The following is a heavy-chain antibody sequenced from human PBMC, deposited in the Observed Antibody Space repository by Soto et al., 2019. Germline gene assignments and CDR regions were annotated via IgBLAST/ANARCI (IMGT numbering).Heavy chain of an antibody. CDR1: GGSISSGDYY. D-gene: IGHD4-17*01. Sequence: QVQLQESGPGLVKPSQTLSLTCTVSGGSISSGDYYWSWIRQPPGKGLEWIGYIYYSGSTYYNPSLKSRVTIAEDTSKNQFSLKLSSVTAADTAVYYCAREGGYYGDYSYWYFDLWGRGSLVTVSS. CDR2: IYYSGST. V-gene: IGHV4-30-4*01. J-gene: IGHJ2*01. CDR3: AREGGYYGDYSYWYFDL.